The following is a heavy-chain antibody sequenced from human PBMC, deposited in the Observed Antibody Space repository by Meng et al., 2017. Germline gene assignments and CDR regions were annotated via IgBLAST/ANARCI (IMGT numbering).Heavy chain of an antibody. D-gene: IGHD6-19*01. CDR2: IYYSGST. J-gene: IGHJ5*02. CDR3: ASLRIAVAGINWFDP. V-gene: IGHV4-39*07. CDR1: GGSISSSSYY. Sequence: QLQLRAQGQGLVKPSETLPLTCTVSGGSISSSSYYWGWIRQPPGKGLEWIGSIYYSGSTYYNPSLKSRVTISVDTSKNQFSLKLSSVTAADTAVYYCASLRIAVAGINWFDPWGQGTLVTVSS.